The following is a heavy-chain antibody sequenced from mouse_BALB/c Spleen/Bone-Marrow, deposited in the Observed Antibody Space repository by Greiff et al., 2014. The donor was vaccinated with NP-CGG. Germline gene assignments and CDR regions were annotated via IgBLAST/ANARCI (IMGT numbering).Heavy chain of an antibody. CDR3: ARDLITTATSFAY. D-gene: IGHD1-2*01. V-gene: IGHV5-4*02. CDR2: ISDGGSYT. J-gene: IGHJ3*01. Sequence: EVQLVESGGGLVKPGGSLKLSCAASGFTFSDYYMYWVRQTPEKRLEWVATISDGGSYTYYPDSVKGRFTISRDNAKNNLYLQMSSLKSEDTAVYYCARDLITTATSFAYWGQGTLVTVSA. CDR1: GFTFSDYY.